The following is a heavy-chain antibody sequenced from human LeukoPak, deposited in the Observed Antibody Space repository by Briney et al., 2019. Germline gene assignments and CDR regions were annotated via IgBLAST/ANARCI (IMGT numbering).Heavy chain of an antibody. CDR2: INHSGST. CDR3: ARGSPIVVVTSDAFDI. J-gene: IGHJ3*02. Sequence: SETLSLTCAVYGGSFSGYYWSWIRQPPGEGLEWIGEINHSGSTNYNPSLKSRVTISVDTSKNQFSLKLSSVTAADTAVYYCARGSPIVVVTSDAFDIWGQGTMVTVSS. D-gene: IGHD2-21*02. CDR1: GGSFSGYY. V-gene: IGHV4-34*01.